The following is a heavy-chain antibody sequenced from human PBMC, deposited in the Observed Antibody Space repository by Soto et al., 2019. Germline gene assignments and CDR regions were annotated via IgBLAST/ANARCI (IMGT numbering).Heavy chain of an antibody. D-gene: IGHD3-10*01. CDR3: ARAGEVPYYYCGMDV. Sequence: QVQLVQSGGEVKKPGASVKVSCKASGYTFTSSGFSWVRQAPGQGLEWMGWISGYNGNTKYEQKFQDRVSMTTDTSTSTAYMELRSLRSDDTAVYYCARAGEVPYYYCGMDVWGQGTTVIVSS. CDR2: ISGYNGNT. V-gene: IGHV1-18*01. J-gene: IGHJ6*02. CDR1: GYTFTSSG.